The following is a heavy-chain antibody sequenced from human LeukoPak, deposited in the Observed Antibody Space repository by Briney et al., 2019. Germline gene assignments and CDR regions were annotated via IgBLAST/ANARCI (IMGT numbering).Heavy chain of an antibody. Sequence: GASVKVSCKVSGYSLTELSMHWVRQAPGKGLEWMGGFDPEEGETIYAQKFQGRVIMTEDTSTDTAYMALSSLRSEDTAVYYCATDRYSRRFGEFINRFDPWGQGTLVTVSS. CDR3: ATDRYSRRFGEFINRFDP. V-gene: IGHV1-24*01. D-gene: IGHD3-10*01. CDR2: FDPEEGET. CDR1: GYSLTELS. J-gene: IGHJ5*02.